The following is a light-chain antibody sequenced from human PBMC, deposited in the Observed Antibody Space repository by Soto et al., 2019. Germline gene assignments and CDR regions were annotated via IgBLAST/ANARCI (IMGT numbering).Light chain of an antibody. V-gene: IGKV1-9*01. CDR3: QQLNSYPF. Sequence: DIPLTQSPSFLSASVGDRVTITCRASQGISSYLAWYQQKPGKAPKLLIYAASTLQSGVPSRFSGSGSGTEFTLTISSLQPEAFATYYCQQLNSYPFFGQGTKLEIK. CDR2: AAS. J-gene: IGKJ2*01. CDR1: QGISSY.